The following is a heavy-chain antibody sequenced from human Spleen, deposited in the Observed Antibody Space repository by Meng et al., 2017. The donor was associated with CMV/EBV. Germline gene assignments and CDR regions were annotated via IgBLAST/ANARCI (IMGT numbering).Heavy chain of an antibody. V-gene: IGHV2-5*02. D-gene: IGHD3-3*01. CDR1: SLRRIGVG. CDR3: ARRPGTFWSGYFVDYFDP. Sequence: SLRRIGVGVGWILQPPGKALEWLALIYWDDDKRYSPSLKNRLTITKDTSKNQVVLKMTNMDPGDTATYYCARRPGTFWSGYFVDYFDPWGQGTLVTVSS. CDR2: IYWDDDK. J-gene: IGHJ5*02.